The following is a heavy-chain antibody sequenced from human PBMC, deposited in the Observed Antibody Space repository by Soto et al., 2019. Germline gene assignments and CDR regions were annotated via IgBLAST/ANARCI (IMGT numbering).Heavy chain of an antibody. J-gene: IGHJ6*02. CDR3: ARDGFVVVPEYYYYGMDV. D-gene: IGHD2-2*01. CDR2: IWYDGSNK. V-gene: IGHV3-33*01. CDR1: GFTFSSYG. Sequence: GGSLRLSCAASGFTFSSYGMHWVRQAPGKGLEWVAIIWYDGSNKYYADSVKGRFTISRDNSKNTLYLQMNSLRAEDTAVYYCARDGFVVVPEYYYYGMDVWGQGTTVTVSS.